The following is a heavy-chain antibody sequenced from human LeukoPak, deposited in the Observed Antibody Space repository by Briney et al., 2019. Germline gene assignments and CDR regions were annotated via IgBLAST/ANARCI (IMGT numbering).Heavy chain of an antibody. CDR2: IIPLFGTA. D-gene: IGHD1-26*01. J-gene: IGHJ4*02. CDR1: GGTFSSYA. CDR3: ASPSVGATYFDY. V-gene: IGHV1-69*05. Sequence: SVKVSCKASGGTFSSYAISWVRQAPGQGLEWTGGIIPLFGTANYAQKFQGRVTITTDESTSTAYMELSSLRSEDTAVYYCASPSVGATYFDYWGQGTLVTVSS.